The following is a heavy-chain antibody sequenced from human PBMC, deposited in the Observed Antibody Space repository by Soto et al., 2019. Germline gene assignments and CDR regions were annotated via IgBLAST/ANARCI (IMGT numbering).Heavy chain of an antibody. Sequence: ASVKVSCKPSGYTFTIYDIAWVRQAPGRGLEWMGWISAYSGNTDYAQNLQDRVTLTTDTSTSTAYMELRSLRSDDTAVYYCASRSPNTASFDYWGQGTLVTVSS. J-gene: IGHJ4*02. CDR2: ISAYSGNT. CDR1: GYTFTIYD. D-gene: IGHD2-21*02. CDR3: ASRSPNTASFDY. V-gene: IGHV1-18*01.